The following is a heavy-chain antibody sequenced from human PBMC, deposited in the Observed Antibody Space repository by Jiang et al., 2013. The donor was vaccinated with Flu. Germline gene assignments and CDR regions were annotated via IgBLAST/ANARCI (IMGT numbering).Heavy chain of an antibody. Sequence: GPGLVKPSQTLSLTCAISGDSVSSNSAAWNWIRQSPSRGLEWLGRTYYRSKWYNDYAVSVKSRITINPDTSKNQFSLQLNSVTPEDTAVYYCARLPMDHFVVVPAAYTEIDVWGQGTTVTVSS. CDR3: ARLPMDHFVVVPAAYTEIDV. CDR1: GDSVSSNSAA. J-gene: IGHJ6*02. D-gene: IGHD2-2*01. CDR2: TYYRSKWYN. V-gene: IGHV6-1*01.